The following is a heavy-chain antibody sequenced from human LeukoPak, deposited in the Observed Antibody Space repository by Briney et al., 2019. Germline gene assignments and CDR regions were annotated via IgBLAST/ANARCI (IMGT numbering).Heavy chain of an antibody. CDR1: GFTFSGYW. D-gene: IGHD1-26*01. V-gene: IGHV3-74*01. CDR2: INSDGSST. CDR3: AKGGKWDVTPFDY. Sequence: LPGGSLRLSCAASGFTFSGYWMHWVRQAPGKGLVWVSRINSDGSSTSYADSVKGRFTISRDNSKNTLYLQVNSLRAEDTAVYYCAKGGKWDVTPFDYWGQGTLVTVSP. J-gene: IGHJ4*02.